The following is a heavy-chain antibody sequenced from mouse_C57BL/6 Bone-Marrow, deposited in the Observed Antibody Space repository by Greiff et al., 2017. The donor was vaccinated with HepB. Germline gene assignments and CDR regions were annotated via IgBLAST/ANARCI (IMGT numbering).Heavy chain of an antibody. CDR1: GFSLTSYG. J-gene: IGHJ4*01. V-gene: IGHV2-5*01. CDR3: AKKSYWDYYAMDY. Sequence: QVQLKQSGPGLVQPSQSLSITCTVSGFSLTSYGVHWVRQSPGKGLGWLGVIWRGGSTDYNAAFMSRLSITKDNSKSQVFFKMNSLQADDTAIYYCAKKSYWDYYAMDYWGQGTSVTVSS. D-gene: IGHD2-12*01. CDR2: IWRGGST.